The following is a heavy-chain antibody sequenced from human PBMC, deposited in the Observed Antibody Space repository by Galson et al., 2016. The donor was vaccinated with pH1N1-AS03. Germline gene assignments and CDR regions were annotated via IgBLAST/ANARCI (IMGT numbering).Heavy chain of an antibody. Sequence: ETLSLTCTVSGGSIGVSYWSWIRQSPGRGVEWIGYFYYIANTKYNPSLKSRVTISVDTSKNQFSLNLTSVTAADTAVYYCARHDYGDYVGWFDPWGRGTLVTVSS. CDR1: GGSIGVSY. D-gene: IGHD4-17*01. V-gene: IGHV4-59*08. CDR2: FYYIANT. CDR3: ARHDYGDYVGWFDP. J-gene: IGHJ5*02.